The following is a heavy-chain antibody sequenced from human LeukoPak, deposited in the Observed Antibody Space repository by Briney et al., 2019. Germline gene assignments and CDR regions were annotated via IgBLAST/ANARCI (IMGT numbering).Heavy chain of an antibody. D-gene: IGHD6-13*01. CDR2: IWYDGSNK. V-gene: IGHV3-33*01. Sequence: GGSLRLSCAASGFTFSSYGMHWVRQAPGKGLEWVAVIWYDGSNKYYADSVKGRFTISRDNSKNTLYLQMNSLRAEDTAVYYCARDRDGIAAAGTHTPHYYYGMDVWGKGTTVTVSS. J-gene: IGHJ6*04. CDR3: ARDRDGIAAAGTHTPHYYYGMDV. CDR1: GFTFSSYG.